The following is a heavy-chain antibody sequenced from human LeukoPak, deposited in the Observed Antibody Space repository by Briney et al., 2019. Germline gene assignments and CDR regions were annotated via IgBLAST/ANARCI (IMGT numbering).Heavy chain of an antibody. CDR3: ARDRGHIVVATATQTFDY. V-gene: IGHV4-39*07. CDR2: IYYSGST. CDR1: GGSISSYY. D-gene: IGHD2-21*02. Sequence: PSETLSLTCTVSGGSISSYYWGWIRQPPGKGLEWIGSIYYSGSTYYNPSLKSRVTISVDTSKNQFSLKLSSVTAADTAVYYCARDRGHIVVATATQTFDYWGQGTLVTVSS. J-gene: IGHJ4*02.